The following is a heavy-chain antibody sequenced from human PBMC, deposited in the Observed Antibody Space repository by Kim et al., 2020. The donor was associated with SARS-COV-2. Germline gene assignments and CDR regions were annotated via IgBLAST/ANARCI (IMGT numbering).Heavy chain of an antibody. CDR3: ARVGVRGHYYGSGSYPPQPPDY. Sequence: SETLSLTCAVYGGSFSGYYWSWIRQPPGKGLEWIGEINHSGSTNYNPSLKSRVTISVDTSKNQFSLKLSSVTAADTAVYYCARVGVRGHYYGSGSYPPQPPDYWGQGTLVTVSS. CDR1: GGSFSGYY. CDR2: INHSGST. D-gene: IGHD3-10*01. V-gene: IGHV4-34*01. J-gene: IGHJ4*02.